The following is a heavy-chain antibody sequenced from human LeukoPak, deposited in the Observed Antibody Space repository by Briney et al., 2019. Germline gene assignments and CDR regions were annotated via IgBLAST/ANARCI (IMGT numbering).Heavy chain of an antibody. CDR2: ISYDGSNK. J-gene: IGHJ4*02. V-gene: IGHV3-30*18. Sequence: GGSLRLSWAASGFTFSSYGMHWVRQAPGKGLEWVAVISYDGSNKYYADSVKGRFTISRDNSKNTLYLQMNSLRAEDTAAYYCAKDMASGSYSLLFDYWGQGTLVTVSS. CDR3: AKDMASGSYSLLFDY. CDR1: GFTFSSYG. D-gene: IGHD1-26*01.